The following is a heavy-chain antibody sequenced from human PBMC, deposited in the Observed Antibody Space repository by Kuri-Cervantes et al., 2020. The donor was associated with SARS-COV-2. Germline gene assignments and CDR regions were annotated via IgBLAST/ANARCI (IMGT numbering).Heavy chain of an antibody. Sequence: SQTLSLTCAVSGYSISSGYYWGWIRQPPGKGLEWIGSTYHSGSTYYNPSLKSRVTISVDTSKNQFSLKLSSVTAADTAVYYCARVDDSSGGRVDYWGQGTLVTVSS. CDR1: GYSISSGYY. D-gene: IGHD3-22*01. V-gene: IGHV4-38-2*01. CDR2: TYHSGST. J-gene: IGHJ4*02. CDR3: ARVDDSSGGRVDY.